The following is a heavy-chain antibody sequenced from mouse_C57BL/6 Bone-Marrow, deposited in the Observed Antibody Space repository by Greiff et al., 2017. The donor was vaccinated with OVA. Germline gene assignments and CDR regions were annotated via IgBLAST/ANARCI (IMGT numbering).Heavy chain of an antibody. V-gene: IGHV5-15*01. CDR2: ISNLAYSI. CDR3: ARLYYGRDAMDD. D-gene: IGHD1-1*01. J-gene: IGHJ4*01. Sequence: EVQLVESGGGLVQPGGSLKLSCAASGFTFSDYGMAWVRQAPRKGPEWVAFISNLAYSIYYADTVTGRFTISRENAKNTLYLEMSSLRSEDTAMYYCARLYYGRDAMDDWGQGTSVTVSS. CDR1: GFTFSDYG.